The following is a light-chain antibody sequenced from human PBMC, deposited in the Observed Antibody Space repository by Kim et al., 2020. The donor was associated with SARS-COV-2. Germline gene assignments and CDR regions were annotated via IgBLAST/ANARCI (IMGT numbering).Light chain of an antibody. CDR2: AAS. CDR1: QSVINY. Sequence: DIQMTQSPSSLSASVRDRVTITCRASQSVINYLSWYQQKPGKAPKLVIYAASSLQSGVPSRFTGSGSGTDFTLTISSLQPEDFATYYCQQSYSTPITFGQGTRLEIK. CDR3: QQSYSTPIT. V-gene: IGKV1-39*01. J-gene: IGKJ5*01.